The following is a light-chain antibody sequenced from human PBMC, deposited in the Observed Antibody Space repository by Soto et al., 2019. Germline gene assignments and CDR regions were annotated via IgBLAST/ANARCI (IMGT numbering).Light chain of an antibody. CDR1: NSDVGSHNF. CDR3: CSLTNGATWV. V-gene: IGLV2-23*01. Sequence: QSVLTQPASVSGSPGQSITISCTGTNSDVGSHNFVSWYQQYPGKAPKLLIYEASKRPSGLSNRFSGSKSGNTASLTISRLQAGDEADYYCCSLTNGATWVFGGGTKVTVL. CDR2: EAS. J-gene: IGLJ3*02.